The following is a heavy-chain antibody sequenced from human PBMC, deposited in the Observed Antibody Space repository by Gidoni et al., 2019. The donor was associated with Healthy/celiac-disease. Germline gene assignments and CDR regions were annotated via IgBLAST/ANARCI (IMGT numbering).Heavy chain of an antibody. Sequence: EVQLVQSGAEVKKPGESLKISCKGSGYSFTSYWIGWVRQRPGKGLEWMGIIYPGDSDTRYRPSFQGQVTISADQSISTAYLQWSSLKASDTAMYYCARHGPVGDYDFWSGYYYYYYYMDVWGKGTTVTVSS. V-gene: IGHV5-51*01. CDR2: IYPGDSDT. CDR3: ARHGPVGDYDFWSGYYYYYYYMDV. J-gene: IGHJ6*03. CDR1: GYSFTSYW. D-gene: IGHD3-3*01.